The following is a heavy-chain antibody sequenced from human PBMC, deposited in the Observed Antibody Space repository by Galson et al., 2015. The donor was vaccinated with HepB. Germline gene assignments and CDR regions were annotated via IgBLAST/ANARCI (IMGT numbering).Heavy chain of an antibody. CDR1: GFTFSSYA. J-gene: IGHJ1*01. CDR3: ARDKVETVAGTGYFQH. V-gene: IGHV3-30*04. Sequence: LRLFCAASGFTFSSYAMHWVRRAPGKGLEWVALISYDGRNKHYVDSVKGRFTISRDNSKNTLYLQMNSLRAEDTAVYYCARDKVETVAGTGYFQHWGQGTLVTVSS. D-gene: IGHD6-19*01. CDR2: ISYDGRNK.